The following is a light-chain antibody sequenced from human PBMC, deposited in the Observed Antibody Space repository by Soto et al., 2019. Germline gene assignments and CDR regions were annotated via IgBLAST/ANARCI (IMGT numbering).Light chain of an antibody. Sequence: EVVLTQSPGTLSLSPWERATLSCRASQSVSSSYLAWYQQKPGQAPRLLIYDASNRATGIPARFSGSGSGTDFTLTISSLEPEDFAVYYCQQYYNWPRTFGQGTKVDIK. CDR1: QSVSSSY. J-gene: IGKJ1*01. V-gene: IGKV3-20*01. CDR2: DAS. CDR3: QQYYNWPRT.